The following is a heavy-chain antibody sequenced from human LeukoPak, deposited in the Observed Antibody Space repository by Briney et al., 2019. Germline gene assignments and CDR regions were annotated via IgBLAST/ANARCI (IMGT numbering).Heavy chain of an antibody. D-gene: IGHD6-6*01. V-gene: IGHV4-59*01. CDR2: IYYSGST. CDR1: GGSISSYY. CDR3: AREGTVARPFDY. J-gene: IGHJ4*02. Sequence: SETLSLTCTVSGGSISSYYWSWIRQPPGKGLEWIGYIYYSGSTNYNPSLKSRVTISVDTSKNQFSLKLSSVTAADTAVYYCAREGTVARPFDYWGQGTLVTVSS.